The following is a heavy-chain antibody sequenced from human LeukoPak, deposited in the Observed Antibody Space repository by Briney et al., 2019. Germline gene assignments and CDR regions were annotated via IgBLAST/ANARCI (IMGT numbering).Heavy chain of an antibody. J-gene: IGHJ4*02. CDR3: ARGCSTSCYADY. Sequence: PGGSLRLSCAASGFTFSSYSMNWVRQAPGKGLEWVSSTSSSSSYIYYADSVKGRFTISRDNAKNSLYLQMNSLRAEDTAVYYCARGCSTSCYADYWGQGTLVTVSS. V-gene: IGHV3-21*01. CDR1: GFTFSSYS. CDR2: TSSSSSYI. D-gene: IGHD2-2*01.